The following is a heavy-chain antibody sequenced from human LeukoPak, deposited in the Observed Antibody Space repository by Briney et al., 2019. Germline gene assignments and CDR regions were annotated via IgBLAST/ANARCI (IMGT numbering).Heavy chain of an antibody. CDR3: AKDGATGSHNWLDP. D-gene: IGHD3-10*01. CDR2: ISASGVTT. CDR1: GFTFTHYG. V-gene: IGHV3-23*01. J-gene: IGHJ5*02. Sequence: GGSLRLSCAASGFTFTHYGMNWVRQAPGKGLEWVSTISASGVTTHYADSVKGRFTISRDDSKNTLYLHMNSLRVGDTAVYYCAKDGATGSHNWLDPWGQGTLVTVSS.